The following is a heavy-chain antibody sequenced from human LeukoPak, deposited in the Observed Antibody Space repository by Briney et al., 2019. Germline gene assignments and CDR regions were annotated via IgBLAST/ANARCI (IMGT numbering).Heavy chain of an antibody. CDR3: ARDQDRRFDL. CDR2: ISSSSSYI. CDR1: GFTFSSYS. J-gene: IGHJ2*01. D-gene: IGHD2-15*01. Sequence: GGSLRLSCAASGFTFSSYSMNWVRQAPGKGLEWVSYISSSSSYIYYADSVKGRFTISRDNAKNSLYLQMNSLRAEDTAVYYCARDQDRRFDLWGRGTLVTVSS. V-gene: IGHV3-21*01.